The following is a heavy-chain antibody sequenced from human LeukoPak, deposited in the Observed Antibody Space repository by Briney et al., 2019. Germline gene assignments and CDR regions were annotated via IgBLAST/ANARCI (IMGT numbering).Heavy chain of an antibody. D-gene: IGHD6-19*01. V-gene: IGHV3-7*01. CDR2: IKQDGSEK. Sequence: GGSLRLSCAASGFTFSSYAMSWVRQAPGKGLEWVANIKQDGSEKYYVDSVKGRFTISRDNAKNSLYLQMNSLRAEDTAVYYCATRTYSSGWYWNYWGQGTLVTVSS. J-gene: IGHJ4*02. CDR1: GFTFSSYA. CDR3: ATRTYSSGWYWNY.